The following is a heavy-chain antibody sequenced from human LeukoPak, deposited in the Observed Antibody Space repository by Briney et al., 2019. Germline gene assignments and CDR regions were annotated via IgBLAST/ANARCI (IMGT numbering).Heavy chain of an antibody. CDR3: ARSYFYESAGYNGHFIGAFDI. Sequence: GGSLRLSCAASGFTVSDNYMTWVRQAPGKGLEWVSFIYSGGDTYYADSVKGRFTVSRDNSQSALYLQMNSLRAEDTAVYYCARSYFYESAGYNGHFIGAFDIWGQGTVVTVSP. D-gene: IGHD3-22*01. J-gene: IGHJ3*02. CDR1: GFTVSDNY. V-gene: IGHV3-66*01. CDR2: IYSGGDT.